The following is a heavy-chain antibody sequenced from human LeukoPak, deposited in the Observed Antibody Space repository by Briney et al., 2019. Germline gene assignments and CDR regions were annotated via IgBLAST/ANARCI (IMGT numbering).Heavy chain of an antibody. V-gene: IGHV3-66*01. CDR2: IYSGGST. D-gene: IGHD2-2*01. CDR3: ARAGSDTSCYDY. J-gene: IGHJ4*02. CDR1: GFNVRSNY. Sequence: VGSLRLSCAASGFNVRSNYMTWVRQAPGKGLEWVSIIYSGGSTFSADSVKGRFSISRDNSKNTLYLQMNSLRAEDTAVYFCARAGSDTSCYDYWGQGTLVTVSS.